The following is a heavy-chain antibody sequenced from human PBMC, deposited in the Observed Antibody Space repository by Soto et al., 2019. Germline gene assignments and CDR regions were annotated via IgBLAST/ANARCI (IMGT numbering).Heavy chain of an antibody. J-gene: IGHJ4*02. D-gene: IGHD3-10*01. Sequence: SETLSLTCTVSGGSISSSSYYWGWIRQPPGKGLEWIGNIFYTGSTYYNPSLKSRVTISVDTSKNQFSLKLSSVTAADTAVYYCARISNYYGSGSPRYSFDYWGQGTLVTLSS. V-gene: IGHV4-39*01. CDR3: ARISNYYGSGSPRYSFDY. CDR2: IFYTGST. CDR1: GGSISSSSYY.